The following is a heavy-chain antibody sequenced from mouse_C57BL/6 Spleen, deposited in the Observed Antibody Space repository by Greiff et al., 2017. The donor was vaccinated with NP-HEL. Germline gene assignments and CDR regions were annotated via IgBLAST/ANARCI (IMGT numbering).Heavy chain of an antibody. CDR3: ARQDYGSSDGGAMDY. CDR2: IYPGDGDT. D-gene: IGHD1-1*01. V-gene: IGHV1-80*01. Sequence: VQLQQSGAELVKPGASVKISCKASGYAFSSYWMNWVKQRPGKGLEWIGQIYPGDGDTNYNGKFKGKATLTADKSSSTAYMQLSSLTSEDAAVYFWARQDYGSSDGGAMDYWGQGTSVTVSS. CDR1: GYAFSSYW. J-gene: IGHJ4*01.